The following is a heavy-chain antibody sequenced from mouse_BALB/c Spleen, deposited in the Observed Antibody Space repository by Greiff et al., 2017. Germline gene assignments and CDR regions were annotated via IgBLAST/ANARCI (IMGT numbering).Heavy chain of an antibody. CDR1: GFSLTSYG. V-gene: IGHV2-9*02. Sequence: VHLVESGPGLVAPSQSLSITCTVSGFSLTSYGVHWVRQPPGKGLEWLGVIWAGGSTNYNSALMSRLSISKDNSKSQVFLKMNSLQTDDTAMYYCARDGYDGYAMDYWGQGTSVTVSS. CDR2: IWAGGST. CDR3: ARDGYDGYAMDY. D-gene: IGHD2-2*01. J-gene: IGHJ4*01.